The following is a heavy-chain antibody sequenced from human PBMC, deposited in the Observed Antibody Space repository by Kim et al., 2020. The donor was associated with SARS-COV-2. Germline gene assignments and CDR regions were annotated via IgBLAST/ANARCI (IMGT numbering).Heavy chain of an antibody. CDR1: GGSFSGYY. V-gene: IGHV4-34*01. J-gene: IGHJ4*02. CDR2: INHSGST. Sequence: SETLSLTCAVYGGSFSGYYWSWIRQPPGKGLEWIGEINHSGSTNYNPSLKSRVTISVDTSKNQFSLKLSSVTAADTAVYYCARGRSGDKLWSPARHVTNVKKRYYFDYWGQGTLVTVSS. D-gene: IGHD5-18*01. CDR3: ARGRSGDKLWSPARHVTNVKKRYYFDY.